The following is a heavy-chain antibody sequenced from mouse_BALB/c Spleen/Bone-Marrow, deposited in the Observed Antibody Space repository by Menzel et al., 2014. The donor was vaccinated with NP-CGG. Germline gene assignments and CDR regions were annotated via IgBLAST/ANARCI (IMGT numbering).Heavy chain of an antibody. J-gene: IGHJ1*01. CDR2: ILPGSGST. V-gene: IGHV1-9*01. Sequence: QVQLQQSGAVLMKPGASVKISCKATGYTFSSYWIEWVKQRPGHGLEWIGEILPGSGSTNYNEKFKGKATFTADTSSNTAYMQLSSLTSEDSAVYYCARRGGWLGYFDAWGAGTTATVSS. CDR1: GYTFSSYW. CDR3: ARRGGWLGYFDA. D-gene: IGHD2-3*01.